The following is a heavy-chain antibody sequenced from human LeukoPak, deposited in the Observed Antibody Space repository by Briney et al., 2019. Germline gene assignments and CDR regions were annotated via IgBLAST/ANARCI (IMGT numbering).Heavy chain of an antibody. CDR3: ARARAAAGPDY. CDR1: GYTFTSYD. V-gene: IGHV1-2*02. D-gene: IGHD6-13*01. Sequence: GASVKVSCKASGYTFTSYDINWVRQATGQGLEWMGWMNPNSGGTNYAQKFQGRVTMTRDTSISTAYMELSRLRSDDTAVYYCARARAAAGPDYWGQGTLVTVSS. J-gene: IGHJ4*02. CDR2: MNPNSGGT.